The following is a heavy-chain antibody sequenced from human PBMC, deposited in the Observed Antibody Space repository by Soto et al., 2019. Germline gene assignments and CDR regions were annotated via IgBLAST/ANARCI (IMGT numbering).Heavy chain of an antibody. D-gene: IGHD1-1*01. CDR3: ARGGDNWNSPSYHYGMDV. V-gene: IGHV3-21*01. CDR2: ISSSSSYI. J-gene: IGHJ6*02. CDR1: GFTFSSYS. Sequence: TGGSLILSCAASGFTFSSYSMNWVRQAPGKGLEWVSSISSSSSYIYYADSVKGRFTISRDNAKSSLYLQMNSLRAEDTAVYYCARGGDNWNSPSYHYGMDVWGQGTTVTVSS.